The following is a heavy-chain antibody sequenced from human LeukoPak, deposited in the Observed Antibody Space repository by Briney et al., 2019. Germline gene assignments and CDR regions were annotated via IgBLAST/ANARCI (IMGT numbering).Heavy chain of an antibody. Sequence: GGSLRLSCAASGFTFSSYGMHWVRQAPGRGLEWVAVISYDGSNKYYADSVKGRFTISRDNSKNTLYLQMNSLRAEDTAVYYCAKDGTSYGGYGGLVDYWGQGTLVTVSS. D-gene: IGHD5-12*01. CDR1: GFTFSSYG. V-gene: IGHV3-30*18. CDR2: ISYDGSNK. CDR3: AKDGTSYGGYGGLVDY. J-gene: IGHJ4*02.